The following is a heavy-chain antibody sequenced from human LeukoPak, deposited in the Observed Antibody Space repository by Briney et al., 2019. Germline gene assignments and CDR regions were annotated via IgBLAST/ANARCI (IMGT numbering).Heavy chain of an antibody. D-gene: IGHD6-13*01. CDR3: ARDQGESSSWSFDY. CDR1: GFTFSSYW. CDR2: IKQDGSEK. J-gene: IGHJ4*02. V-gene: IGHV3-7*01. Sequence: PGGSLRLSCAASGFTFSSYWMSWDRQAPGKGLEWVANIKQDGSEKYYVDSVKGRFTISRDNAKNSLYLQMNSLRAEDTAVYYCARDQGESSSWSFDYWGQGTLVTVSS.